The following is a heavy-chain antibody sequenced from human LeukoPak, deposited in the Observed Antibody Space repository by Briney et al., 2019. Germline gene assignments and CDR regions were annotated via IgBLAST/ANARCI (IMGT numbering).Heavy chain of an antibody. CDR2: ISYDGSNK. Sequence: GGSLRLSCAPSGFTFSSYGMRWVREAPGKALEWVAVISYDGSNKYYADSVKGRFTISRDNSKNTLYLQMNSLRAEDTAVYYCAKDRVRYSGYDDGNSDYWGQGTLVTVSS. CDR3: AKDRVRYSGYDDGNSDY. D-gene: IGHD5-12*01. J-gene: IGHJ4*02. V-gene: IGHV3-30*18. CDR1: GFTFSSYG.